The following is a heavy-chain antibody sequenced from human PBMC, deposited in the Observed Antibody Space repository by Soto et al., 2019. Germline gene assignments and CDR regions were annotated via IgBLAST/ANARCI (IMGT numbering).Heavy chain of an antibody. D-gene: IGHD1-26*01. CDR2: ISGSGGST. Sequence: PGGSLRLSCAASGFTFSNYAISWVRKAPGKGLEWVSSISGSGGSTYYADSVKGRFTISRDNSKNTLYLKMNSMRAEDTAVYYCATYSGNYERYGVYYGMDVWGQGTTVTVSS. J-gene: IGHJ6*02. CDR1: GFTFSNYA. CDR3: ATYSGNYERYGVYYGMDV. V-gene: IGHV3-23*01.